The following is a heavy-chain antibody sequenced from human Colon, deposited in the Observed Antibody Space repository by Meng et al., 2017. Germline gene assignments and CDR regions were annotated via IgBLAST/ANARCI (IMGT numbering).Heavy chain of an antibody. CDR1: GDSIRSRNW. Sequence: VRLPEAGRRLVQPSGTLSLTCAVSGDSIRSRNWWSWVRQSPGRGLEWIGEIYHSGSTNYNPSLKNRVTMTVDNSKNQFSLTLYSVTAADTAVYYCARVIYASGNMAHLDYWGQGTLVTVSS. D-gene: IGHD3-10*01. CDR3: ARVIYASGNMAHLDY. V-gene: IGHV4-4*02. J-gene: IGHJ4*02. CDR2: IYHSGST.